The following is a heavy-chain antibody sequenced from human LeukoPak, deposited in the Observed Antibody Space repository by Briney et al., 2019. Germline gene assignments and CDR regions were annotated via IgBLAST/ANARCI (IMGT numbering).Heavy chain of an antibody. J-gene: IGHJ3*02. Sequence: SQTLSLTCTVSGGSISSGGYYWSWIRQHPGTGLEWIGYIYYSGSTYYNPSLKSRVTISVDTSKNQFSLKLSSVTAADTAVYYCARQDYGDYAAFDIWGQGTMVTVSS. V-gene: IGHV4-31*03. CDR3: ARQDYGDYAAFDI. CDR1: GGSISSGGYY. D-gene: IGHD4-17*01. CDR2: IYYSGST.